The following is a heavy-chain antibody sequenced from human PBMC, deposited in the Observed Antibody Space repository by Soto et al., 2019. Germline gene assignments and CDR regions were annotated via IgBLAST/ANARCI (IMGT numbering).Heavy chain of an antibody. D-gene: IGHD6-19*01. V-gene: IGHV3-66*01. CDR3: ARDRIAVASNPEYFQH. Sequence: EVQLVESGGGLVQPGGSLRLSCAASGFTVSSNYMSWVRQAPRKGLEWVSVIYSGGSTYYADSVKGRFTIYRDNSKNTLYLQMNSLRAEDTAVYYCARDRIAVASNPEYFQHWGQGTLVTVSS. J-gene: IGHJ1*01. CDR2: IYSGGST. CDR1: GFTVSSNY.